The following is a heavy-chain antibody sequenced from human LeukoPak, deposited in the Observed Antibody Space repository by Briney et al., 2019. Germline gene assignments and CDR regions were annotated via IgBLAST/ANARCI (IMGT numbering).Heavy chain of an antibody. D-gene: IGHD3-16*01. CDR1: GGSFSDYY. Sequence: SETLSPTFGFNGGSFSDYYWRFIRQPPGGGLEWIGETSHSGTTKYNPSLKSRVTISVDASKAHCSLRLTSVTAADTAVYFCSRGAAYTWNYWGQGNLVTVS. J-gene: IGHJ4*02. CDR2: TSHSGTT. V-gene: IGHV4-34*01. CDR3: SRGAAYTWNY.